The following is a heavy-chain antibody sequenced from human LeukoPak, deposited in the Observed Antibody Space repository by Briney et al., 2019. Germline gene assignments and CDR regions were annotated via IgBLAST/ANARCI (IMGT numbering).Heavy chain of an antibody. CDR3: ATSNGLDY. D-gene: IGHD2-8*01. CDR1: GFTFSNYA. CDR2: ISGSGDST. Sequence: GGSLRLSCAASGFTFSNYAMSWVRQAPGKGLEWVSTISGSGDSTYYADSVKGRFTISRDNSKNTLNLQMNSLRVEDTAVYYCATSNGLDYWGQGTLVTVSS. J-gene: IGHJ4*02. V-gene: IGHV3-23*01.